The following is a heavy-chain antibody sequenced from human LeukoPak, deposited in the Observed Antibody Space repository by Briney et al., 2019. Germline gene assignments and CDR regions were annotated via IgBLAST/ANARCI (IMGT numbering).Heavy chain of an antibody. CDR1: GYTFTSYG. D-gene: IGHD6-19*01. CDR3: ARDHIAVAGNAAFDI. Sequence: GASVKVSCKASGYTFTSYGISWVRQAPGQGVEWMGWISAYNGNTNYAQKLQGRVTMTTDTSTSTAYMELRSLRSDDTAVYYCARDHIAVAGNAAFDIWGQGTMVTVSS. V-gene: IGHV1-18*01. CDR2: ISAYNGNT. J-gene: IGHJ3*02.